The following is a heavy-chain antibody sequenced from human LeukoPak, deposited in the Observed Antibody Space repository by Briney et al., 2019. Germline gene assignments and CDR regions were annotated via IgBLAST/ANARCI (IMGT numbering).Heavy chain of an antibody. V-gene: IGHV1-18*01. CDR1: GYTFTSYG. J-gene: IGHJ4*02. CDR3: ARDGLILRFLEWLLPLDY. Sequence: GASVKVSCKASGYTFTSYGISWVRQAPGQGLEWMGWISAYNGNTNYAQKLQGRVTMTTDTSTSTAYMELRSLRSDDTAVYHCARDGLILRFLEWLLPLDYWGQGTLVTVSS. CDR2: ISAYNGNT. D-gene: IGHD3-3*01.